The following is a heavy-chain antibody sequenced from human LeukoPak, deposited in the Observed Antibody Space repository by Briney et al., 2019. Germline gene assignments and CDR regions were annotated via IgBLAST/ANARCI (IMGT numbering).Heavy chain of an antibody. D-gene: IGHD3-22*01. Sequence: NPGGSLRLSCAASGFTFSSYGMHWVRQAPGKGLEWVAFIRYDGSDKYYADSVKGRFTISRDNSKNTLYLQMNSLRAEDTAVYYCARSYYYDSSGYYPPDVWGKGTTVTVSS. J-gene: IGHJ6*04. V-gene: IGHV3-30*02. CDR3: ARSYYYDSSGYYPPDV. CDR2: IRYDGSDK. CDR1: GFTFSSYG.